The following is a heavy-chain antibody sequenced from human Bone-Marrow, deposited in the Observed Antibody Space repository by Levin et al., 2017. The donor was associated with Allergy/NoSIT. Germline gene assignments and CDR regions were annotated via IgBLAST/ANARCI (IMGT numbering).Heavy chain of an antibody. J-gene: IGHJ4*02. D-gene: IGHD5-18*01. CDR1: GFTFTTYA. CDR2: ISYDGDNK. CDR3: ARTRGYSYGGSFDY. V-gene: IGHV3-30-3*01. Sequence: GESLKISCAASGFTFTTYAMHWVRQAPGKGLEWVAVISYDGDNKYYADSVKGRFTISRDNSKNRLYLQMNSLRAEDTAVYYCARTRGYSYGGSFDYWGQGTLVTVSS.